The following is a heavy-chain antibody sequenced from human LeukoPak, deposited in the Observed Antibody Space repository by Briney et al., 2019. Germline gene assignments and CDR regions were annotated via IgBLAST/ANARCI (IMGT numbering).Heavy chain of an antibody. CDR1: GYRLTDNW. Sequence: VESLKISCKISGYRLTDNWIGWMRQVPGKGLEWLGLIYPGDSDTRYSPSFQGQVTFSMDMSINTAYLQWGGLKASDTAIYYCVRFGLTSSLDYWGQGTLVTVSS. J-gene: IGHJ4*02. CDR2: IYPGDSDT. D-gene: IGHD6-13*01. CDR3: VRFGLTSSLDY. V-gene: IGHV5-51*01.